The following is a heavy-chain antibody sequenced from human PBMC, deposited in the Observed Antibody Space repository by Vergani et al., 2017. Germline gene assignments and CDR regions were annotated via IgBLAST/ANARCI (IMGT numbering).Heavy chain of an antibody. D-gene: IGHD3-9*01. Sequence: QVQLVQSGAEVKKPGSSVKVSCKASGGTFSSYAIRWVRQAPGQGLEWMGGIIPIFGTANYAQKFQGRVTITADKSTSTAYMELSSLRSEDTAVYYCASPPDVAYDILTGYYPYYYYGMDVGGQGTTVTVSS. J-gene: IGHJ6*02. CDR2: IIPIFGTA. V-gene: IGHV1-69*06. CDR3: ASPPDVAYDILTGYYPYYYYGMDV. CDR1: GGTFSSYA.